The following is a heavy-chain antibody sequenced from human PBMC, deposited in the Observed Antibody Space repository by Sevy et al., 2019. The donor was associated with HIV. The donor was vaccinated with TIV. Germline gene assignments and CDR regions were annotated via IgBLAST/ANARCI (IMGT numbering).Heavy chain of an antibody. CDR3: AREREFTIFGVLIEYGMDV. J-gene: IGHJ6*02. V-gene: IGHV3-53*01. Sequence: GGSLRLSCAASGFTVSSNYMSWGRQAPGKGLEWVSVIYSGGTTYYADSVKGRVTISRDNSKNTLYHQMNKKRAEDTAVYYCAREREFTIFGVLIEYGMDVWGQGTTVTVSS. CDR2: IYSGGTT. CDR1: GFTVSSNY. D-gene: IGHD3-3*01.